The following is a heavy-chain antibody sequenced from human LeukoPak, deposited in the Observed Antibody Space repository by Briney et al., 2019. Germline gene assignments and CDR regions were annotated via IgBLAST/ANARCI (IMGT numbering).Heavy chain of an antibody. D-gene: IGHD6-6*01. CDR3: ARHLVWGGSSSSLGY. J-gene: IGHJ4*02. CDR2: ISGSSRAI. V-gene: IGHV3-48*01. Sequence: GGSLRLSCTASGFNFSSYSMNWVRQAPGKGLDWISYISGSSRAIYYADSLNGRFTISRDNAKNSLYLQMNRPRAEDTAVYYCARHLVWGGSSSSLGYWGQGTLVTVSS. CDR1: GFNFSSYS.